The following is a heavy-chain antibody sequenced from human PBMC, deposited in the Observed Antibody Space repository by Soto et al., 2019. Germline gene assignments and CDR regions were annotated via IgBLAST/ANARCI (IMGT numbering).Heavy chain of an antibody. D-gene: IGHD2-2*01. CDR2: IYHSGST. J-gene: IGHJ5*02. CDR1: GGSISSCGYS. V-gene: IGHV4-30-2*01. CDR3: ARVPDR. Sequence: PSETLSLTCAVSGGSISSCGYSWSWIRQPPGKGLEWIGYIYHSGSTYYNPSLKSRVTISVDRSKNQFSLKLSSVTAADTAVYYCARVPDRWGQGTLVTVSS.